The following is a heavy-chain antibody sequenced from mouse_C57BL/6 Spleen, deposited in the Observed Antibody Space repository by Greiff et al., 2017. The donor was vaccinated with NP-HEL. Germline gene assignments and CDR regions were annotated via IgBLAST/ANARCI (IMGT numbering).Heavy chain of an antibody. V-gene: IGHV1-80*01. CDR1: GYAFSSYW. CDR3: AREGVYGNHWYFDV. CDR2: IYPGDGDT. J-gene: IGHJ1*03. Sequence: VQLQQSGAELVKPGASVKISCKASGYAFSSYWMNWVKQRPGKGLEWIGQIYPGDGDTNYNGKFKGKATLTADKSSSTAYMQLSSLTSEDSAVYFCAREGVYGNHWYFDVWGTGTTVTVSS. D-gene: IGHD2-1*01.